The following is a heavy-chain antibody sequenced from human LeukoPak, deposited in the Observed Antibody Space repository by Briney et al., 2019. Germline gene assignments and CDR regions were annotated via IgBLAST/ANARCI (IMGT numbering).Heavy chain of an antibody. V-gene: IGHV3-30*02. D-gene: IGHD3-10*01. CDR2: IRYDGSNK. Sequence: PGGSLRLSCAASGFTFSSYGMHWVRQAPGKVLEWVAFIRYDGSNKYYADSVKGRFTISRDNSKNTLYLQMNSLRAEDTAVYYCARDLSYGSGSLDYWGQGTLVTVSS. CDR1: GFTFSSYG. CDR3: ARDLSYGSGSLDY. J-gene: IGHJ4*02.